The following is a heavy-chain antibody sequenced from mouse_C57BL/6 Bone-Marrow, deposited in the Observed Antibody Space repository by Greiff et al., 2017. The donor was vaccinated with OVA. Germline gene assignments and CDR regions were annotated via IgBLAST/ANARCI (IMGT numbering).Heavy chain of an antibody. CDR1: GFTFSDYY. V-gene: IGHV5-16*01. J-gene: IGHJ1*03. CDR3: ARAYYYGSSWGYFDV. Sequence: EVHLVESEGGLVQPGSSMKLSCTASGFTFSDYYMAWVRQVPEKGLEWVANINYDGSSTYYLDSLKSRFIISRDNAKNILYLQMSSLKSEDTATYYCARAYYYGSSWGYFDVWGTGTTVTVSS. D-gene: IGHD1-1*01. CDR2: INYDGSST.